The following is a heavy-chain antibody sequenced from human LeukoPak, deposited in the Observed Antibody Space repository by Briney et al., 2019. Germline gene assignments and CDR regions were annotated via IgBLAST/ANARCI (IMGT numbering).Heavy chain of an antibody. V-gene: IGHV3-21*01. D-gene: IGHD2-15*01. CDR2: ISSNSKYI. Sequence: GGSLGLSCASSVFTFSSYCMHCVRQPPAKGLEWVSSISSNSKYIYYADSVKGRFTITRDNAKNSLYLQMNSLRAEDTAVYYCAGEGYCSGGSCYSGGHYYGMDVWGQGTTVTVSS. J-gene: IGHJ6*02. CDR3: AGEGYCSGGSCYSGGHYYGMDV. CDR1: VFTFSSYC.